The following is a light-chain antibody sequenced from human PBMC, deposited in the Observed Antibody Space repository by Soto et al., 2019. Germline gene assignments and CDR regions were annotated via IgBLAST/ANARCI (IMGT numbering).Light chain of an antibody. V-gene: IGLV2-14*01. CDR1: SSDVGGYNY. CDR2: DVS. J-gene: IGLJ2*01. Sequence: QSALTQPASVSGSPGQSITISCTGTSSDVGGYNYVSWYQQHPGKAPKLMIYDVSNRPSGVSNRFSGSKSGTTASLTISGLQAEDEADYYCRSYSSPVTLRVFGGGTKLTVL. CDR3: RSYSSPVTLRV.